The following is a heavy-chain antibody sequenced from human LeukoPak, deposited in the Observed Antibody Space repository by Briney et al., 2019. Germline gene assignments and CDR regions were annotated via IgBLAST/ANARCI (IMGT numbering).Heavy chain of an antibody. V-gene: IGHV3-23*01. CDR3: ANWPRRLGVDY. CDR1: GFTSSSYA. CDR2: ISGSGGST. Sequence: GGSLRLSCAASGFTSSSYAMSWVRQAPGKGLEWVSAISGSGGSTYYADSVKGRFTISRDNSKNTLYLQMNSLRAEDTAVYYCANWPRRLGVDYWGQGTLVTVSS. J-gene: IGHJ4*02. D-gene: IGHD5-12*01.